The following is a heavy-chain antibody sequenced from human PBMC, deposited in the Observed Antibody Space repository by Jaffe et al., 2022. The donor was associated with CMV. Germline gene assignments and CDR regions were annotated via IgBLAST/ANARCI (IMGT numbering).Heavy chain of an antibody. V-gene: IGHV3-64D*06. CDR3: VKGAIGYCSGGSCSGVY. J-gene: IGHJ4*02. CDR2: ISSNGGST. Sequence: EVQLVESGGGLVQPGGSLRLSCSASGFTFSSYAMHWVRQAPGKGLEYVSAISSNGGSTYYADSVKGRFTISRDNSKNTLYLQMSSLRAEDTAVYYCVKGAIGYCSGGSCSGVYWGQGTLVTVSS. CDR1: GFTFSSYA. D-gene: IGHD2-15*01.